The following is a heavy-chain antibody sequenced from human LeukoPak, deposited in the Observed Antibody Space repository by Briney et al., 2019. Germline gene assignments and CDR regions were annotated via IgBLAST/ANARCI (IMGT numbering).Heavy chain of an antibody. CDR1: GFTFSSYA. J-gene: IGHJ4*02. V-gene: IGHV3-23*01. CDR2: ISGSGGST. CDR3: AKDSSIAVAGTLGY. D-gene: IGHD6-19*01. Sequence: GSLRLSCAASGFTFSSYAMSRVRQAPGKGLEWVSAISGSGGSTYYADSVKGRFTISRDNSKNTLYLQMNSLRAEDTAVYYCAKDSSIAVAGTLGYWGQGTLVTVSS.